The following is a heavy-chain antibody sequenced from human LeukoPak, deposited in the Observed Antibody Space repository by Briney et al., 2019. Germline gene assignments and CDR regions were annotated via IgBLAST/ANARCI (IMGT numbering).Heavy chain of an antibody. CDR3: AKDQVISGSEASDI. D-gene: IGHD2-21*01. V-gene: IGHV3-23*01. CDR2: ISGTGGST. J-gene: IGHJ3*02. Sequence: GGSLRLSFAASGFTFITYAMTWVRQAPGKGLEWVSAISGTGGSTYYADSVRGRFTISRDNSKNTLYLQMSSLRAEDTAVYYCAKDQVISGSEASDIWGQGTMVTVSS. CDR1: GFTFITYA.